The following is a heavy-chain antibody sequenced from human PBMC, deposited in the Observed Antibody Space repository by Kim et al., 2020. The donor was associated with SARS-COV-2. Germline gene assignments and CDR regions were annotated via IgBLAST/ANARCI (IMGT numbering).Heavy chain of an antibody. CDR1: GYTFTGYY. CDR3: ARDQSLITIFGVVKYYFDY. V-gene: IGHV1-2*02. J-gene: IGHJ4*02. CDR2: INPNSGGT. D-gene: IGHD3-3*01. Sequence: ASVKVSCKASGYTFTGYYMHWVRQAPGQGLEWMGWINPNSGGTNYAQKFQGRVTMTRDTPISTAYMELSRLRSDDTAVYYCARDQSLITIFGVVKYYFDYWGQGTLVTVSS.